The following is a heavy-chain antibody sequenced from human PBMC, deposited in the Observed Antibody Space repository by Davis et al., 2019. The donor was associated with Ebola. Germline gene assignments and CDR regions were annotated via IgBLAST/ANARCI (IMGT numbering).Heavy chain of an antibody. J-gene: IGHJ4*02. CDR2: INPNSGGT. CDR3: TRASLNYYDSSGYQTGWDVDY. D-gene: IGHD3-22*01. Sequence: ASVKVSCKASGYTFTGYYMHWVRQAPGQGLEWMGWINPNSGGTNYAQKFQGRVTMTTDTSTSTAYMELSSLRSEDTAVYYCTRASLNYYDSSGYQTGWDVDYWGQGTLVTVSS. CDR1: GYTFTGYY. V-gene: IGHV1-2*02.